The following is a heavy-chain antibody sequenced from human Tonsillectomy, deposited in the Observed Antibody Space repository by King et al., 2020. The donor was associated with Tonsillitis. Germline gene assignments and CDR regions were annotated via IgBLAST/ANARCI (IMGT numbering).Heavy chain of an antibody. CDR3: AKDLNLLGIAVAGVRSDY. CDR2: ISGSSGRT. J-gene: IGHJ4*02. Sequence: VQLVESGGGLVQPGGSLRLSCAISGFTFSSYAMSWVRQAPGKGLEWVSGISGSSGRTFYADSVKGRFTISRDNSKNTLFLQMSSLRAEDTAVYFCAKDLNLLGIAVAGVRSDYWGQGTLVTVSS. D-gene: IGHD6-19*01. V-gene: IGHV3-23*04. CDR1: GFTFSSYA.